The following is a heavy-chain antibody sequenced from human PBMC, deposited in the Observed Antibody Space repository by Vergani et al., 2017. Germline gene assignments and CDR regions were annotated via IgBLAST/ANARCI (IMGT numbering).Heavy chain of an antibody. V-gene: IGHV3-48*01. J-gene: IGHJ4*02. Sequence: EAQLVESGGTLVQTGGSLKLSCAASGFSFSNFGMVWVRQSPGKGLVWVSYISRSGSPIYYADSVKGRFTISRDNAENSLYLQMNSLRADDTAFYYCAGDYQYDYDSCGYSTSYVYDYWRQGTLVSVSS. CDR1: GFSFSNFG. CDR3: AGDYQYDYDSCGYSTSYVYDY. D-gene: IGHD3-22*01. CDR2: ISRSGSPI.